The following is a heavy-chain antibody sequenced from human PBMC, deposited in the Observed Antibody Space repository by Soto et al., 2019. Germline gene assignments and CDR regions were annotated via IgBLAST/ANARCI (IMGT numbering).Heavy chain of an antibody. J-gene: IGHJ4*02. V-gene: IGHV4-59*12. CDR2: IYLGGST. D-gene: IGHD2-8*02. Sequence: PSETLSLTCSVSGGSISSGYWTWIRHPPGKGLEWIGEIYLGGSTNYNPSLKSRVTISVDTSKNQFSLKLTSVTAADTAVYYCARDKITGLFDYWGQGTLVTVS. CDR1: GGSISSGY. CDR3: ARDKITGLFDY.